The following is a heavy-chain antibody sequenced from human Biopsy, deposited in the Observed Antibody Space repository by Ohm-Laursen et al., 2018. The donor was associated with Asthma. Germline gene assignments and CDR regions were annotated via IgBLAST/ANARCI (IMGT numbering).Heavy chain of an antibody. CDR1: GHTFNSAG. D-gene: IGHD3-10*01. CDR2: ISVYNGNT. V-gene: IGHV1-18*01. J-gene: IGHJ6*02. Sequence: ASVKVSCKTSGHTFNSAGITWVRQAPGQGLEWMGWISVYNGNTKVAQKLQDRVTMITDTSTSADYMELRSLRSDDTAVYFCARAVDYSHYYGIDVWGQGTTVTVS. CDR3: ARAVDYSHYYGIDV.